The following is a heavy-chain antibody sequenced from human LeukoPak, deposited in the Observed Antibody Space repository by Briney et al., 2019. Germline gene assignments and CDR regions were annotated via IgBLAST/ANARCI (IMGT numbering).Heavy chain of an antibody. D-gene: IGHD3-9*01. CDR2: IWYDGNNK. CDR1: GFTFSNYG. J-gene: IGHJ5*02. V-gene: IGHV3-33*06. CDR3: AKEGAPYYDISNWFDP. Sequence: GGSLRLSCEVSGFTFSNYGMHWVRQAPGKGLEWVAVIWYDGNNKYYADSVKGRFTISRDNSKNTLYQQMNSLRAEDTAVYYCAKEGAPYYDISNWFDPWGQGTLVTVSS.